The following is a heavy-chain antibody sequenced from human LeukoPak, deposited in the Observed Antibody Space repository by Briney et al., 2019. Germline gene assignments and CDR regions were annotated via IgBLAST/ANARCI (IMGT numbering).Heavy chain of an antibody. CDR1: GLTFSNAW. Sequence: PGGSLRLSCAASGLTFSNAWMSWVRQAPGKGLEWVGRIKSKTDGGTTDYAAPVKGRFTISRDDSKNTLYLQMNSLKTEDTAVYYCTTGTYDILTGYYNAIDYWGQGTLVTVSS. D-gene: IGHD3-9*01. CDR2: IKSKTDGGTT. CDR3: TTGTYDILTGYYNAIDY. J-gene: IGHJ4*02. V-gene: IGHV3-15*01.